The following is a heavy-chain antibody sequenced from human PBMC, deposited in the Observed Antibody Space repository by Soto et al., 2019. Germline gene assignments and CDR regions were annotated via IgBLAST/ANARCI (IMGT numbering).Heavy chain of an antibody. J-gene: IGHJ6*02. CDR1: GYTFTSYY. CDR2: INPSGGST. V-gene: IGHV1-46*03. D-gene: IGHD2-15*01. Sequence: ASVKVSCKASGYTFTSYYMHCVRQAPGQGLEWMGIINPSGGSTSYAQKFQGRVTMTRDTSTSTVYMELSSLRSEDTAVYYCAREASGGNSMDVWGQGTTVTVSS. CDR3: AREASGGNSMDV.